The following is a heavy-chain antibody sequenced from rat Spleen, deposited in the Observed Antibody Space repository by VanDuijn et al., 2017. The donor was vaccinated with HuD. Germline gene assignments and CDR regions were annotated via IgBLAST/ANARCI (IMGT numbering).Heavy chain of an antibody. Sequence: EVQLVESGGGLVQPGRSMKLSCAAPGFTFSNYHMAWVRQAPTKGLEWVATISSSGDSTDYRDSVKGRFTMSRDNARRTLHLQMNSLRSEDTATYYCTRASYSGAVMYTTDYWGQGVMVTVSS. CDR1: GFTFSNYH. D-gene: IGHD1-6*01. J-gene: IGHJ2*01. CDR3: TRASYSGAVMYTTDY. V-gene: IGHV5-25*01. CDR2: ISSSGDST.